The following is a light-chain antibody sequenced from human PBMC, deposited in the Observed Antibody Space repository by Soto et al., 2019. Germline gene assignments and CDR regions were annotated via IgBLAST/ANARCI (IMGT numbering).Light chain of an antibody. CDR1: SGHSSFA. J-gene: IGLJ2*01. V-gene: IGLV4-69*01. Sequence: QLVLTQSPSASASLGASVNLTCTLSSGHSSFAVAWHQQQPEKGPRYVMNLNSDGTHTKGDGIPDRFSGSSSGTERYLTISSLQSDDEADYYCQTWGAGIVVFGGGTKLTVL. CDR3: QTWGAGIVV. CDR2: LNSDGTH.